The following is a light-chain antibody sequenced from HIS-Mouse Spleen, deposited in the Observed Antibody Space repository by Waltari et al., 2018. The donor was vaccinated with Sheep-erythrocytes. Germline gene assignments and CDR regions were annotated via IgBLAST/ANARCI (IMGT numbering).Light chain of an antibody. Sequence: QSALTQPRSVSGSPGQSVTISCTGTSSDVGGYNYVSWYQQHPGKAPKLIIYDVSKRPSGVPGRFSGYKSGNTASLTISGLQAEDEADYYCCSYAGSYNHVFATGTKVTVL. V-gene: IGLV2-11*01. CDR1: SSDVGGYNY. CDR2: DVS. CDR3: CSYAGSYNHV. J-gene: IGLJ1*01.